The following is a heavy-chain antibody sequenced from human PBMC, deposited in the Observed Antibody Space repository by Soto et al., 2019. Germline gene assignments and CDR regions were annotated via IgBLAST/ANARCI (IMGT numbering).Heavy chain of an antibody. J-gene: IGHJ5*02. D-gene: IGHD5-18*01. Sequence: EVQLVESGGGLVKPGGSLRLSCAASGFTFSSYSMNWVRQAPGKGLEWVSYISSTSSYIYYADSVKGRFTISRDNAKNALYLQMNSLRAEDTAVYYCARSGYSYGRNWFDPWVQGTLVTVSS. CDR3: ARSGYSYGRNWFDP. CDR1: GFTFSSYS. V-gene: IGHV3-21*01. CDR2: ISSTSSYI.